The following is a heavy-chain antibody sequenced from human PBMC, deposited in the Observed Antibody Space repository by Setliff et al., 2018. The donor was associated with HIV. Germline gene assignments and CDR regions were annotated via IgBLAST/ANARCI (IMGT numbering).Heavy chain of an antibody. Sequence: GASVKVSCKASGYTFITYYMHWVRQAPGQGLEWMGIINPSGGSTNYAQKFQGRVTFTRDTSASTAYMELSSLRSADTAVYHCARDQKYGSGSYYKSGTFDYWGQGALVTVSS. CDR3: ARDQKYGSGSYYKSGTFDY. CDR1: GYTFITYY. D-gene: IGHD3-10*01. V-gene: IGHV1-46*01. J-gene: IGHJ4*02. CDR2: INPSGGST.